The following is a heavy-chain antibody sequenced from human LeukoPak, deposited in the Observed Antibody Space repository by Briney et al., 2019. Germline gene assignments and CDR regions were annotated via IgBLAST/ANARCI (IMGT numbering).Heavy chain of an antibody. CDR1: GFTFSSYA. V-gene: IGHV3-30-3*02. D-gene: IGHD2-8*01. Sequence: GRSLRLSCAASGFTFSSYAMHWVRQAPGKGLEWVAVISYDGSNKYYADSVKGRFTISRDNSKNTLYLQMNSLRAEDTAVYYCAKGKRVSDAFDIWGQGTMVTVSS. J-gene: IGHJ3*02. CDR2: ISYDGSNK. CDR3: AKGKRVSDAFDI.